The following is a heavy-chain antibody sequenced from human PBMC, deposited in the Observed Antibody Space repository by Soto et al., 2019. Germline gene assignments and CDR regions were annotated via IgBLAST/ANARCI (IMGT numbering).Heavy chain of an antibody. J-gene: IGHJ4*02. V-gene: IGHV3-23*01. CDR2: ISGSDGST. D-gene: IGHD3-22*01. CDR1: GFTFSSYA. Sequence: GSLRLSCAASGFTFSSYAMNWVRQAPGKGLEWVSVISGSDGSTYYADSVKGRFTISRDNSKNTLYLQMNSLRAEDTAVYYCTKGYYYDTYGYFDSWGQGTLVTVSS. CDR3: TKGYYYDTYGYFDS.